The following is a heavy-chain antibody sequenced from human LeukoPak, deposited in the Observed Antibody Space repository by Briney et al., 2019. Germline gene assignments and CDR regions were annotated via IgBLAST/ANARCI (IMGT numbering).Heavy chain of an antibody. J-gene: IGHJ3*02. Sequence: GGSLRLSCAASGFTFRDAGMSWVRQAPGKGLEWVAYISDSGYTIYYADSVKGRFTIPRDNGRNPLDLQMNSLRADDTAVYYCARESGSFAYDAFDIWGPGTMVTVSS. CDR3: ARESGSFAYDAFDI. D-gene: IGHD3-16*01. CDR2: ISDSGYTI. V-gene: IGHV3-11*01. CDR1: GFTFRDAG.